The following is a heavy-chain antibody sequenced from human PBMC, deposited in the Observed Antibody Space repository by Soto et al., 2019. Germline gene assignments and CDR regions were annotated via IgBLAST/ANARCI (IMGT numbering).Heavy chain of an antibody. D-gene: IGHD4-17*01. J-gene: IGHJ4*02. CDR1: GFTFSSYG. CDR2: IWYDGSNK. V-gene: IGHV3-33*01. Sequence: QVQLVESGGGVVQPGRSLRLSCAASGFTFSSYGMHWVRQAPGKGLEWVAVIWYDGSNKYYADSVKGRFTISRDNSKNMLYLQMNSLRAEDTAVYYCARATTVVTPFDYWGQGTLVTVSS. CDR3: ARATTVVTPFDY.